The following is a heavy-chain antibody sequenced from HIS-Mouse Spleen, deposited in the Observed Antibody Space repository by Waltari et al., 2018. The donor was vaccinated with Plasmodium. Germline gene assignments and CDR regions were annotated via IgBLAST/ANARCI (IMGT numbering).Heavy chain of an antibody. J-gene: IGHJ1*01. CDR3: ARVLGYKAAAGTFVEYFQH. Sequence: QVQLVQSGAEVKKPGASVTVSCRAPGYTFTGYYMLCVRQAPGQGLEWMGWINTNSGGTNYAQKFQGRVTMTRDTSISTAYMELSRLRSDDTAVYYCARVLGYKAAAGTFVEYFQHWGQGTLVTVSS. CDR1: GYTFTGYY. D-gene: IGHD6-13*01. CDR2: INTNSGGT. V-gene: IGHV1-2*02.